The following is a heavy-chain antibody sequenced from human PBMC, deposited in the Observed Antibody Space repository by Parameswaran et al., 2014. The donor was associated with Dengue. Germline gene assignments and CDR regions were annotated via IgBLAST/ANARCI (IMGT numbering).Heavy chain of an antibody. V-gene: IGHV2-70*01. D-gene: IGHD6-19*01. Sequence: WIRQPPGKALEWLALIDWDDDKYYSTSLKTRLTISKDTSKNQVVLTMTNMDPVDTATYYCARSYSSGWRDYYYYYGMDVWGQGTTVTVSS. CDR2: IDWDDDK. J-gene: IGHJ6*02. CDR3: ARSYSSGWRDYYYYYGMDV.